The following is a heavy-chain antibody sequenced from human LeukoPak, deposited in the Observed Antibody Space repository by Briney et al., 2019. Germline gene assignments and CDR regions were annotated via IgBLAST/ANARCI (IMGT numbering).Heavy chain of an antibody. V-gene: IGHV4-39*07. CDR3: ARFSYYYDSSGYYNFDY. Sequence: SETLSLTCTVSGGSISSSSYYWGWIRQPPGKGLEWIGSIYYSGSTYYNPSLKSRVTISVDTSKNQFSLKLSSVTAADTAVYCCARFSYYYDSSGYYNFDYWGQGTLVTVSS. J-gene: IGHJ4*02. D-gene: IGHD3-22*01. CDR1: GGSISSSSYY. CDR2: IYYSGST.